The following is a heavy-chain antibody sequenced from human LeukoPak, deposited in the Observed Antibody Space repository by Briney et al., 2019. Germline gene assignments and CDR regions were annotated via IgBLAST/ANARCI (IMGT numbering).Heavy chain of an antibody. Sequence: ASVKVSCKASGYSFTNYAMNWVRQAPGQGLEWMGWINPNSGGTNYAQKFQGRVTMTRDTSISTAYMELSRLRSDDTAVYYCARGYYDSSDYEYFQHWGQSTLVTVSS. J-gene: IGHJ1*01. D-gene: IGHD3-22*01. V-gene: IGHV1-2*02. CDR2: INPNSGGT. CDR1: GYSFTNYA. CDR3: ARGYYDSSDYEYFQH.